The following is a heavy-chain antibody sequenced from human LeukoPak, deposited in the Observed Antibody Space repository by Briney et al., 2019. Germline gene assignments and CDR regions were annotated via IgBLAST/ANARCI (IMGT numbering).Heavy chain of an antibody. V-gene: IGHV3-33*08. CDR3: ERDADTTALYWYFDL. CDR1: GFALSHYG. J-gene: IGHJ2*01. Sequence: PGGSLRLSCTASGFALSHYGMHWVRQAPGKGLELVALLWADGTRPSYADSVKGRFTISRDISRNTLYLQMNGLRAEDTALYYCERDADTTALYWYFDLWGRGTLVTVSS. D-gene: IGHD2/OR15-2a*01. CDR2: LWADGTRP.